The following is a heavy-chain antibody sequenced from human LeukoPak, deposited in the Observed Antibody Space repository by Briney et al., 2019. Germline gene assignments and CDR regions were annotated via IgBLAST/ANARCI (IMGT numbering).Heavy chain of an antibody. CDR2: MNPNSGNT. CDR1: GYTFPRYN. V-gene: IGHV1-8*01. Sequence: ASVKVSCKASGYTFPRYNINWVRQATGQGLEWMGWMNPNSGNTGYAQKYQGRVTMTRNTSISTAYMELSSLRSEDTAVYYCARGQLGRRNYYYMDVWGKGTTVTVSS. J-gene: IGHJ6*03. D-gene: IGHD1-26*01. CDR3: ARGQLGRRNYYYMDV.